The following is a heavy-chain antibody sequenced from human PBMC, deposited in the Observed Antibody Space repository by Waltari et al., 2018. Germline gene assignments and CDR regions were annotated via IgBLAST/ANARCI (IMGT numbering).Heavy chain of an antibody. CDR1: VASVTSGSYY. CDR2: IYYSGST. D-gene: IGHD3-3*01. J-gene: IGHJ6*02. CDR3: ARRDDFWSGYYYYYGMDV. V-gene: IGHV4-61*01. Sequence: QVHLQSSGPGLLKPSETLSLTCTVSVASVTSGSYYWSCTRHPPRQGLEWIGYIYYSGSTNDNPSLKSRVTISVDTSKNQFSLKLSSVTAADTAVYYCARRDDFWSGYYYYYGMDVWGQGTTVTVSS.